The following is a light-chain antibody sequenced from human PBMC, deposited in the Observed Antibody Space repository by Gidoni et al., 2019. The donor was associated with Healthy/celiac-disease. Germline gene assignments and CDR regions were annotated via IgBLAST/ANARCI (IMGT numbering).Light chain of an antibody. CDR1: QDISNY. V-gene: IGKV1-33*01. Sequence: DIRMTQSPSSLSASVGDRVTITCQASQDISNYLNWYQQKPGKAPKLLIYDASNLETGVPSRFSGSGSGTDFTFTISSLQPEDIATYYCQQYDNFSITFGQGTRLEIK. CDR3: QQYDNFSIT. J-gene: IGKJ5*01. CDR2: DAS.